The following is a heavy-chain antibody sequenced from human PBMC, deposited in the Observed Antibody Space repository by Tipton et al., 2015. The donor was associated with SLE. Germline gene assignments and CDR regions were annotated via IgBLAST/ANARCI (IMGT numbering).Heavy chain of an antibody. J-gene: IGHJ4*02. Sequence: SLRLSCAASGFTYSGYAMHWVRQAPGKGLAWVAFIRADGSNKDYADSMKGRFTISRDNSKNTVSLQMNSRRVEDTAVYFCARGRGGEFLDYWGQGTLVTVSS. CDR3: ARGRGGEFLDY. CDR1: GFTYSGYA. CDR2: IRADGSNK. D-gene: IGHD3-16*01. V-gene: IGHV3-33*01.